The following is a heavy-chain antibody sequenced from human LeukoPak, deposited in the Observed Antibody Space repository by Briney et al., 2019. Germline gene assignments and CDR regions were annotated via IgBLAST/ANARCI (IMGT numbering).Heavy chain of an antibody. CDR2: FDPEDGET. V-gene: IGHV1-24*01. J-gene: IGHJ5*02. CDR1: GYPLTELS. CDR3: TTYLVPTVAAEDSADKWFDP. D-gene: IGHD6-13*01. Sequence: ASVKVSCKVSGYPLTELSIHWVRQAPGKGLEWVGGFDPEDGETIYAQKFQGRVTMTEDTSTDTASMELNSLRSEDTAVYYCTTYLVPTVAAEDSADKWFDPWGQGSLVTVSS.